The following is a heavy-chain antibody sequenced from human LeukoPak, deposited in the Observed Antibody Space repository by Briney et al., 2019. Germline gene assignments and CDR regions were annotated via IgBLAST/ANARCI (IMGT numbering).Heavy chain of an antibody. V-gene: IGHV3-7*03. CDR3: ARDKGDYDTSGSLFVF. Sequence: GGSLRLSCAASGFTFSRYWMSWVRRVPRKGLEWMANINQDGSERYYVDSVKGRFTISRDNAKNSLFLQMNSLRAEDTAVYYCARDKGDYDTSGSLFVFGGLGTLVTVSS. CDR1: GFTFSRYW. J-gene: IGHJ4*02. CDR2: INQDGSER. D-gene: IGHD3-22*01.